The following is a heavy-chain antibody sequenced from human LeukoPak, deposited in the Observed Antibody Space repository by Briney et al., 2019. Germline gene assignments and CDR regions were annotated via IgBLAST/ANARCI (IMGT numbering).Heavy chain of an antibody. V-gene: IGHV4-61*02. CDR3: AAVADTADYYGMDV. Sequence: PSQTLSLTCTVSGGSISSGSYYWSWTRQPAGKTLEWIGRIYTSGNTNYNPSLKSRVTISVDTSKNQFSLKLSSVTVADTAVYYCAAVADTADYYGMDVWGQGTTVTVSS. CDR2: IYTSGNT. J-gene: IGHJ6*02. D-gene: IGHD6-19*01. CDR1: GGSISSGSYY.